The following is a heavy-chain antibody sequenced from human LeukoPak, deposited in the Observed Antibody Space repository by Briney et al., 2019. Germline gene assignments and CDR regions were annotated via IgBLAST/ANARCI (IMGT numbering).Heavy chain of an antibody. CDR2: ISGYNGHT. Sequence: ASVKVSCKASGYTFTSYAMNWVRQAPGQGLEWLGWISGYNGHTKYAQKLQGRVTMTTDTSTTTAYMELRSLRSDDTAVYYCARDGRYRYYYDSSGNYGSWFDPWGQGTLVTVSS. J-gene: IGHJ5*02. CDR1: GYTFTSYA. CDR3: ARDGRYRYYYDSSGNYGSWFDP. V-gene: IGHV1-18*01. D-gene: IGHD3-22*01.